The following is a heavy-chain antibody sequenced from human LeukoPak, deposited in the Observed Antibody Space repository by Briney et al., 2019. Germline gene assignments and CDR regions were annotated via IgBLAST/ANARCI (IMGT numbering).Heavy chain of an antibody. CDR2: IIPIFGTA. D-gene: IGHD4-17*01. J-gene: IGHJ5*02. CDR1: GGTFSSYA. V-gene: IGHV1-69*13. CDR3: ARTVVIDYEFDH. Sequence: GASVKVSCKASGGTFSSYAISWVRQAPGQGLEWMGGIIPIFGTANYAQKFQGRVTITADESTSTAYMELSSLRSEDTAVYYCARTVVIDYEFDHWGQGTLVTVSS.